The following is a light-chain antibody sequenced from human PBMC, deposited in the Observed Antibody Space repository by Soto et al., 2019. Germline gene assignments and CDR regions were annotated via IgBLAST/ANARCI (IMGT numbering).Light chain of an antibody. CDR1: QTGSNNY. J-gene: IGKJ1*01. Sequence: EIVLTQSPGTLPLSPGERATLSCRASQTGSNNYLAWYQQKPGQAPRLLIYGASSRATGLPDRFRGSGSGTDFTLTISRLEPADFAVYFCQQYGSSWWTFGQGTKVEIK. CDR2: GAS. CDR3: QQYGSSWWT. V-gene: IGKV3-20*01.